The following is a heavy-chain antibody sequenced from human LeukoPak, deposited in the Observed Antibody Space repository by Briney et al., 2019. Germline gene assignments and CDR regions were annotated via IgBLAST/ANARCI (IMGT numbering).Heavy chain of an antibody. V-gene: IGHV1-2*04. Sequence: PGGSLRLSCAASGYTFTGYYMHWVRQAPGQGLEWMGWINPNSGGTNYAQKFQGWVTMTRDTSISTAYMELSRLRSDDTAVYYCARVGYSYGASFDYWGQGTLITVSS. D-gene: IGHD5-18*01. CDR3: ARVGYSYGASFDY. J-gene: IGHJ4*02. CDR2: INPNSGGT. CDR1: GYTFTGYY.